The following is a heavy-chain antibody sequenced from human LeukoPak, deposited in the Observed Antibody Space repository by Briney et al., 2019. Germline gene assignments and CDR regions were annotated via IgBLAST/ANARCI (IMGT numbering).Heavy chain of an antibody. V-gene: IGHV3-23*01. D-gene: IGHD1-26*01. CDR2: ISGGGGST. CDR3: AKDRTVGASYWYFDL. CDR1: GFTFSSYA. Sequence: YPGGSLRLSCAASGFTFSSYAMSWVRQAPGKGLEWVSSISGGGGSTYHADSVKGRFTISRDSSKDTLFPHMNTLRAEDTAIYYCAKDRTVGASYWYFDLWGRGTLVTVSS. J-gene: IGHJ2*01.